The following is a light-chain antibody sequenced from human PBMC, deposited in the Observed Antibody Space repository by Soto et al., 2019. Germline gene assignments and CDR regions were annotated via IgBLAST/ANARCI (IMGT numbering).Light chain of an antibody. J-gene: IGKJ1*01. CDR2: DIS. Sequence: IAMTQYKSSLSASVGDRVTITCRASQSGINYLHWYQQKPGKAPNLLIYDISTLQSGVPSRFSGSGSGTDFTLTIISLPHDDFATCSCQQSYYIPTFAQ. CDR1: QSGINY. V-gene: IGKV1-39*01. CDR3: QQSYYIPT.